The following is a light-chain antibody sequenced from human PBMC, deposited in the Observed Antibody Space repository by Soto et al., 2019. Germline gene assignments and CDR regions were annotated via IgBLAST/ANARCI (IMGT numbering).Light chain of an antibody. CDR1: QNIRSR. CDR2: DAS. V-gene: IGKV1-5*01. Sequence: DFQTTQSPSTLSASVGDRVTITCRASQNIRSRLAWFKRKPGKAPKLLIYDASSLESGVPQRFSGSGSGTEFTLTIRSLKTDDFSTYYCQQYHSYWTFGQGTKVDIK. J-gene: IGKJ1*01. CDR3: QQYHSYWT.